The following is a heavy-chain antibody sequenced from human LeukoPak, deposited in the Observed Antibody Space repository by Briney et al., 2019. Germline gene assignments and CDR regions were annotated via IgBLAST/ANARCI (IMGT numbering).Heavy chain of an antibody. Sequence: GGSLRLSCAASGLTFSNYAMSWVRQAPGKGLEWVSTISPTGTSTYYADSVKGRFTISRDNSKDTLYLQMNSLRAGDTAVYYCAKQISGQRWGQGTLVTVSS. CDR2: ISPTGTST. D-gene: IGHD2-15*01. V-gene: IGHV3-23*01. CDR1: GLTFSNYA. CDR3: AKQISGQR. J-gene: IGHJ4*02.